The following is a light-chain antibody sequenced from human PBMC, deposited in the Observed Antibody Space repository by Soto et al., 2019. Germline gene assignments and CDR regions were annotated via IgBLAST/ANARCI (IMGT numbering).Light chain of an antibody. CDR2: EGS. V-gene: IGLV2-23*01. J-gene: IGLJ3*02. CDR3: CSYAGSSTWV. Sequence: QSALTQPASVSGSPGQSITISCTGTSSDVGSYNLVSWYQQHPGKAPKLMIYEGSKRPSGVSNRFSGSKSGNTASLTISGLPAEDEADYCCCSYAGSSTWVFGGGTKLTVL. CDR1: SSDVGSYNL.